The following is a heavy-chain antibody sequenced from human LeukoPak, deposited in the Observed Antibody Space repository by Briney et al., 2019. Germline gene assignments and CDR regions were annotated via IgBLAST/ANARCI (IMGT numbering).Heavy chain of an antibody. CDR3: AKQVAPYYYDSSGYYYDY. D-gene: IGHD3-22*01. CDR1: GFTFSSYA. J-gene: IGHJ4*02. CDR2: ISGSGGST. V-gene: IGHV3-23*01. Sequence: PGGSLRLSCAASGFTFSSYAMSWVRLAPGKGLEWVSAISGSGGSTYYADSVKGRFTISRDNSKHTLYLQMNSLRAEDTAVYYCAKQVAPYYYDSSGYYYDYWGQGTLVTVSS.